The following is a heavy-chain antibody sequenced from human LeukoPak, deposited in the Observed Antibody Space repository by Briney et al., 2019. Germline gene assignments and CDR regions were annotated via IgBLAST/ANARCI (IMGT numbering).Heavy chain of an antibody. Sequence: SETLSLTCTVSGGSISSSSYYWGWIRQPPGKGLEWIGSIYYSGSTYYNPSLKSRVTISVDTSKNQFSLKLSSVTAADTAVYYCARTSCSGDTCYHQGLFDSWGQGTLVTVSS. CDR2: IYYSGST. CDR1: GGSISSSSYY. J-gene: IGHJ4*02. CDR3: ARTSCSGDTCYHQGLFDS. V-gene: IGHV4-39*01. D-gene: IGHD2-15*01.